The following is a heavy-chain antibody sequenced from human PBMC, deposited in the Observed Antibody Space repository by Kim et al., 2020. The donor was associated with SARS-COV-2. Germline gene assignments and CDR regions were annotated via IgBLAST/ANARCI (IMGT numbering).Heavy chain of an antibody. CDR2: TYYRSKWYY. Sequence: SQTLSLTCAIFGDSVSTNTAAWSWIRQSPSRGLEWLGMTYYRSKWYYDYAESVKGRIIINPDTYKNHLSLQLNSVTPDDTAIYYCARGAGAGFCSGSFPCHDGFSSWGQGSLVTISS. D-gene: IGHD2-15*01. CDR1: GDSVSTNTAA. V-gene: IGHV6-1*01. CDR3: ARGAGAGFCSGSFPCHDGFSS. J-gene: IGHJ5*02.